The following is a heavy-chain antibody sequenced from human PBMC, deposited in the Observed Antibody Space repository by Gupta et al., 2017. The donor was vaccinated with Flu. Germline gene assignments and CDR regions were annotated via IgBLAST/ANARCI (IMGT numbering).Heavy chain of an antibody. V-gene: IGHV3-23*01. Sequence: EVQLLESGGGLVQPGESLRLSCATSGFTLSSYAMSWVRLAPGKGLEWVSSISGSGDNTYYTDSVKGRFTISRDNSKNTLYLQMNSLRGEDTAVYYCAKDRRSGWELLLHYWGQGTLVTVSS. CDR1: GFTLSSYA. D-gene: IGHD1-26*01. CDR2: ISGSGDNT. CDR3: AKDRRSGWELLLHY. J-gene: IGHJ4*02.